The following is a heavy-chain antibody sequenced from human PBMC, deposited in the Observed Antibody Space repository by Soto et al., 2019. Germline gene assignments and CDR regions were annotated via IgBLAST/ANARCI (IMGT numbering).Heavy chain of an antibody. J-gene: IGHJ3*02. V-gene: IGHV3-7*01. D-gene: IGHD3-3*01. CDR3: TRDQDDSSDAFDI. Sequence: EVQLVESGGDLVQPGGSLRLSCAASRFSFHKYWMSWVRQAAGKGLEWVANIKEDGSEKYYVDSVKGRFTISRDNAKNSLYLQMNSLRVEDTAIYYCTRDQDDSSDAFDIWGQGTPVTVSS. CDR1: RFSFHKYW. CDR2: IKEDGSEK.